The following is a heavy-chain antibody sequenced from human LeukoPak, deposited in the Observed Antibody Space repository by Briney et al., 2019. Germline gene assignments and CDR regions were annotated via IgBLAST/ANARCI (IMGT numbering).Heavy chain of an antibody. J-gene: IGHJ4*02. CDR1: GGSTTNYH. V-gene: IGHV4-59*01. Sequence: SETLSLTFTVSGGSTTNYHWSWIRQPPGKGLEWIGYIYYSGNTNCNPSLKSRVTISVDTSNNQFSLNLSSVTAADTAVYYCARGPTRYYFDYWGQGTLVTVSS. CDR2: IYYSGNT. CDR3: ARGPTRYYFDY.